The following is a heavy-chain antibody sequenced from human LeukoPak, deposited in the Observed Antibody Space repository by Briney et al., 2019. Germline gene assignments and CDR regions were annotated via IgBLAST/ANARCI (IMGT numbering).Heavy chain of an antibody. Sequence: GGSLRLSCGGSEINFSCYSMGWGRQAPGKGVEWVAAIRGAGVRTYYADSVRGRFTISRDISNNTLYLRMNNLRTEDTAMYYCAKDTFVELAYFHHWGQGTLVTVSS. J-gene: IGHJ4*02. CDR3: AKDTFVELAYFHH. V-gene: IGHV3-23*01. CDR1: EINFSCYS. D-gene: IGHD1-7*01. CDR2: IRGAGVRT.